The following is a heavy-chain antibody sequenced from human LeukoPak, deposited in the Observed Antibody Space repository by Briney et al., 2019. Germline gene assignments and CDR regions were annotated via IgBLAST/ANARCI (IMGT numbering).Heavy chain of an antibody. Sequence: SETLSLTCAVSGGSISSGGYSWSWIRQPPGKGLEWIGYIYHSGSTYYNPSLKSRVTISVDASRSHFSLKLNSVTAADTAVYYCARRMKLAAKGDAFDIWGQGTMVTVSS. V-gene: IGHV4-30-2*01. CDR1: GGSISSGGYS. J-gene: IGHJ3*02. CDR3: ARRMKLAAKGDAFDI. CDR2: IYHSGST. D-gene: IGHD2-15*01.